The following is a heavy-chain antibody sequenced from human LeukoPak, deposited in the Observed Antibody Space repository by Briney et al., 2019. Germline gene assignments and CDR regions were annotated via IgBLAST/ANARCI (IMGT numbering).Heavy chain of an antibody. D-gene: IGHD2-15*01. CDR1: GFTFGSYA. CDR3: AKDLGYCSGGSCYEGAFDI. CDR2: IGASGADT. J-gene: IGHJ3*02. V-gene: IGHV3-23*01. Sequence: GGSLRLSCEASGFTFGSYAMTWVRQAPGKGLDWVSVIGASGADTYYADSVKGRFTISRDNAKNTLYLHMSSLRAEDTAVYYCAKDLGYCSGGSCYEGAFDIWGQGTMVTVSS.